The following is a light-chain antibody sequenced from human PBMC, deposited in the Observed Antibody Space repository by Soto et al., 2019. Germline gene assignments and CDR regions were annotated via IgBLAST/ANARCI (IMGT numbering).Light chain of an antibody. Sequence: EIVMTQSPATLSVSPGERATLSCRASQSVSSNLAWYQQKPGQTPKLLIYVASTTATGIPARFSGSRSCTEFTLTINSLQSEDFQVYYCQQYNVWPLTFCVGTKVEFK. V-gene: IGKV3-15*01. CDR3: QQYNVWPLT. CDR2: VAS. CDR1: QSVSSN. J-gene: IGKJ4*01.